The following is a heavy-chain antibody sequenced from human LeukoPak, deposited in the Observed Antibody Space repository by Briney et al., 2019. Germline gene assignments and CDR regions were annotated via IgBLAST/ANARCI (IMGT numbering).Heavy chain of an antibody. CDR2: IYHSGST. J-gene: IGHJ4*02. V-gene: IGHV4-4*02. D-gene: IGHD3-9*01. CDR1: GGSISSSNW. CDR3: ARRGGGVRITIFWPGIDY. Sequence: PSGTLSLTCAVSGGSISSSNWWSWVRQPPRKGLEWIGEIYHSGSTNYNPSLKSRVTISVDKSKNQFSLKLSSVTAADTAVYYCARRGGGVRITIFWPGIDYWGQGTLVTVSS.